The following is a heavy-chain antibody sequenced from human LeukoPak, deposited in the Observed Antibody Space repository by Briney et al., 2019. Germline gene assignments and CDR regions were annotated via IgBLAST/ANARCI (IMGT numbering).Heavy chain of an antibody. CDR2: ISGSGGST. CDR1: GFTFSSYD. CDR3: ARGSQWNPGIAAAGNFDY. Sequence: PGGSLRLSCAASGFTFSSYDITWVRQAPGKGLEWVSAISGSGGSTYSADSVKGRFTISRDNTKNSLYLQMNSLRAEDTAVYYCARGSQWNPGIAAAGNFDYWGQGTLVTVSS. V-gene: IGHV3-23*01. D-gene: IGHD6-13*01. J-gene: IGHJ4*02.